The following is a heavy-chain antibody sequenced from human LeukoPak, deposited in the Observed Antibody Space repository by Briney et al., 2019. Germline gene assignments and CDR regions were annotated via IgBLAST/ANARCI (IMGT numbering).Heavy chain of an antibody. CDR2: FDPEDGET. D-gene: IGHD6-19*01. Sequence: ASVKVSCKVSGYTLTELSMHWVRQAPGKGLEWMGGFDPEDGETIYAQKFQGRVTMTEDTSTDTAYMELSSLRSEDTAVYYCATAVRALAVAGLYYYYYMDVWGKGTTVTVSS. CDR3: ATAVRALAVAGLYYYYYMDV. J-gene: IGHJ6*03. V-gene: IGHV1-24*01. CDR1: GYTLTELS.